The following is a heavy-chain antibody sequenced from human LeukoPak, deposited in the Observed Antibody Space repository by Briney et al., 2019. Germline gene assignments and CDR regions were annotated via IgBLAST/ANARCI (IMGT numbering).Heavy chain of an antibody. J-gene: IGHJ4*02. V-gene: IGHV3-48*01. CDR3: ARDYRSYDSSGFFLLHRGYYFGY. CDR1: GFTFSSYS. CDR2: ISSSSSSTI. D-gene: IGHD3-22*01. Sequence: GGSLRLSCAASGFTFSSYSMNWVRQAPGKGLEWVSYISSSSSSTIYYADSVKGRFTISRDNAKNSLYLQMNSLRAEDTAVYYCARDYRSYDSSGFFLLHRGYYFGYWGQGTLVTVSS.